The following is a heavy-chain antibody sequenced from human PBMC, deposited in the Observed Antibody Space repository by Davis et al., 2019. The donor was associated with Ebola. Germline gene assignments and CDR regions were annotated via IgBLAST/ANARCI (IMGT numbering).Heavy chain of an antibody. CDR3: AKDSDDYYYYGMDV. CDR2: ISWNSGSI. J-gene: IGHJ6*02. CDR1: GFTFDDYA. Sequence: GGSLRLSCAASGFTFDDYAMHWVRHAPGKGLEWVSGISWNSGSIGYADSVKGRFTISRDNAKNSLYLQMNSLRAEDTALYYCAKDSDDYYYYGMDVWGQGTTVTVSS. V-gene: IGHV3-9*01.